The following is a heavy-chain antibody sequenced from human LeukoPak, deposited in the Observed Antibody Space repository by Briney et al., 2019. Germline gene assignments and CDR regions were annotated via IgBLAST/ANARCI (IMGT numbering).Heavy chain of an antibody. D-gene: IGHD2-21*02. Sequence: SVKVSCKASGGTFSSYAISWVRQAPGQGLEWMGGIIPIFGAANYAQKFQGRVTITADESTSTAYMELSSLRSEDTAVYYCARVDCGGDCLMDWYYGMDVWGQGTTVTVSS. CDR1: GGTFSSYA. J-gene: IGHJ6*02. V-gene: IGHV1-69*13. CDR3: ARVDCGGDCLMDWYYGMDV. CDR2: IIPIFGAA.